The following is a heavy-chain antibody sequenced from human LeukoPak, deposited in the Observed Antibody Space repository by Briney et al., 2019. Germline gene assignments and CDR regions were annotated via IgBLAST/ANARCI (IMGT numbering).Heavy chain of an antibody. D-gene: IGHD5-18*01. Sequence: GGSLRLSCAASGFTFSSYWMSWVRQAPGKGLEWVANIKQDGSEKYYVDSVKGRFTISRDNAKNSLYLQMNSLRAEDTAVYYCARGYGYGYGHYFDYWGQGTLVTVSS. V-gene: IGHV3-7*04. J-gene: IGHJ4*02. CDR1: GFTFSSYW. CDR2: IKQDGSEK. CDR3: ARGYGYGYGHYFDY.